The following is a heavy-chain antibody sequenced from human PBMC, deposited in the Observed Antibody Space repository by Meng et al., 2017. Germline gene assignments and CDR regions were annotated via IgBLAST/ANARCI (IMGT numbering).Heavy chain of an antibody. CDR1: GYTFTSYY. D-gene: IGHD2-21*02. Sequence: SVKVSCKASGYTFTSYYMHWVRQAPGQGLEWMGIINPSGGSTSYAQKFQGRVTMTRDTSTSTVYMELSSLRSEDTAVYYCAREGFYCGGDCYHGNWYFDLWGRGTLVTVSS. V-gene: IGHV1-46*01. J-gene: IGHJ2*01. CDR2: INPSGGST. CDR3: AREGFYCGGDCYHGNWYFDL.